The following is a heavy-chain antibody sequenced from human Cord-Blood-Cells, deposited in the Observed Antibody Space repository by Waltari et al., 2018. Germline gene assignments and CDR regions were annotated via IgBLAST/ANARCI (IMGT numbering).Heavy chain of an antibody. CDR2: INHSGST. J-gene: IGHJ4*02. D-gene: IGHD2-21*02. Sequence: QVQLQQWGAGLLKPSETLSLTCAVCGGSFSGYYWSWIRHPPGEGLEWIGEINHSGSTNYNPSLKSRVTISVDTSKNQFSLKLSSVTAADTAVYYCASGNVVVTATTPPFDYWGQGTLVTVSS. CDR1: GGSFSGYY. V-gene: IGHV4-34*01. CDR3: ASGNVVVTATTPPFDY.